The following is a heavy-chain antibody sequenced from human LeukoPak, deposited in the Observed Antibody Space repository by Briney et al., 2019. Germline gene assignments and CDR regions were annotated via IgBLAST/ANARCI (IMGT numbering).Heavy chain of an antibody. CDR3: AKGRDKYQLLSKNWFDP. Sequence: PGGSLRLSCAASGFTFDDYAMHWVRHAPGKGLEWVSGISWNSGSIVYADSVKGRFTISRDNAKNSPYLQMNSLRAEDTALYYCAKGRDKYQLLSKNWFDPWGQGTLVTVSS. D-gene: IGHD2-2*01. J-gene: IGHJ5*02. V-gene: IGHV3-9*01. CDR2: ISWNSGSI. CDR1: GFTFDDYA.